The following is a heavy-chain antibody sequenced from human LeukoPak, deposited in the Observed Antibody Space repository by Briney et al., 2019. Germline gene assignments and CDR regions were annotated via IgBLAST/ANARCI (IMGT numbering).Heavy chain of an antibody. Sequence: GRSLRLSCAASGFTFSNYGMHWVRQAPGKGLQWVAVIWFDGSNKYYADSVKGRFTISRDNSEKTLYLQMNSLRAEDTAVYYCARGPGDDSSGYSVEYFQHWGQGTLVTVSS. CDR3: ARGPGDDSSGYSVEYFQH. CDR1: GFTFSNYG. J-gene: IGHJ1*01. V-gene: IGHV3-33*01. CDR2: IWFDGSNK. D-gene: IGHD3-22*01.